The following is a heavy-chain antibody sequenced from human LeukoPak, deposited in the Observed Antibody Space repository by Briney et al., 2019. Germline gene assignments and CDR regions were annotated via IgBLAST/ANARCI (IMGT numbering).Heavy chain of an antibody. J-gene: IGHJ4*02. Sequence: GGSRRLSCTASGFTFSDYYMRWIRQAPRGGLEGGSYIISSGSTIYYADSVKGRFTISRDNAKNSLYLQMNSLRAEGTAVYYCARVHTLRGRSVHLDYWGQATLVTVSS. CDR1: GFTFSDYY. CDR3: ARVHTLRGRSVHLDY. V-gene: IGHV3-11*01. CDR2: IISSGSTI. D-gene: IGHD2-15*01.